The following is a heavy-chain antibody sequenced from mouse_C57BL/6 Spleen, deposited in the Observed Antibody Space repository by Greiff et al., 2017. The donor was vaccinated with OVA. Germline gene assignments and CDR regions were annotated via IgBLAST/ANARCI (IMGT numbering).Heavy chain of an antibody. V-gene: IGHV1-64*01. J-gene: IGHJ4*01. D-gene: IGHD1-1*01. CDR3: ASPTVVAPYYAMDY. CDR1: GYTFTSYW. CDR2: IHPNSGST. Sequence: VQLQQPGAELVKPGASVKLSCKASGYTFTSYWMHWVKQRPGQGLEWIGMIHPNSGSTNYNEKFKSKATLTVDKSSSTAYMQLSSLTSEDSAVYYCASPTVVAPYYAMDYWGQGTSVTVSS.